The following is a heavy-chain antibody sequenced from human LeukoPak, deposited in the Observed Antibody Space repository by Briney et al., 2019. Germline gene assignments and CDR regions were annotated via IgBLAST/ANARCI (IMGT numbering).Heavy chain of an antibody. CDR1: GYIFTSYG. V-gene: IGHV1-18*04. J-gene: IGHJ4*02. D-gene: IGHD6-13*01. CDR2: ITTFNDRT. CDR3: ARSGSSSWSSLLDY. Sequence: ASVKVSCKASGYIFTSYGITWVRQAPGQGLEWMGRITTFNDRTVLAEKFRGRVTLNTDTTTAYLTLRKLRSDDTAVYYCARSGSSSWSSLLDYWGQGSLVIVSS.